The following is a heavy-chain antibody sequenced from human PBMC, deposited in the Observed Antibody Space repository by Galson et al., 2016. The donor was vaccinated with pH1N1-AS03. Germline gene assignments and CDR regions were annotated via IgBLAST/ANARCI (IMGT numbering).Heavy chain of an antibody. V-gene: IGHV4-59*08. CDR2: IYYSGSI. D-gene: IGHD6-13*01. Sequence: IRQPPGKGLEWIGYIYYSGSINYNPSLRSRVTISVDTSKNQFSLKVTSVTAADTALYYCARHPEDGSTWYMSRTAFEIWGQGTMVTVSS. J-gene: IGHJ3*02. CDR3: ARHPEDGSTWYMSRTAFEI.